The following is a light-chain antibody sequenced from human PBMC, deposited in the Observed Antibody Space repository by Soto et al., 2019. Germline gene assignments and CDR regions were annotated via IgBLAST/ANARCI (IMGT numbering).Light chain of an antibody. CDR3: QQYGSSGT. J-gene: IGKJ1*01. Sequence: DIQMTQSPSTLAASVGDRVTITCRASQSISSWLAWYQQKPGKAPKVLIYDASSLKSGVPPRLSGSGSGTEFTLTIRRLEPEDFAVYYCQQYGSSGTFGQGTKVDI. CDR1: QSISSW. CDR2: DAS. V-gene: IGKV1-5*01.